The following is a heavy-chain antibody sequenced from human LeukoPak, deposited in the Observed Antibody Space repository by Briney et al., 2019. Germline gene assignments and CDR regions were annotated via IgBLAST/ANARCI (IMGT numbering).Heavy chain of an antibody. CDR2: TYYKSKWFN. CDR3: ARETSGWLYYYYGMDV. D-gene: IGHD6-19*01. J-gene: IGHJ6*02. Sequence: QTLSLTCAITAHSVSSHIAAWHRLRQSPSRDLEWLGRTYYKSKWFNDYAVSLKSRITINPDTSKNQFSLQLNSVTPEDTAVYYCARETSGWLYYYYGMDVWAQGITVTVSS. CDR1: AHSVSSHIAA. V-gene: IGHV6-1*01.